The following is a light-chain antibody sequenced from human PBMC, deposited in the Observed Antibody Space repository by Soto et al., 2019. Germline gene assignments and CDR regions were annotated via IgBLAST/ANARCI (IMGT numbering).Light chain of an antibody. V-gene: IGLV2-14*03. Sequence: QSVLTQPASVSGSPGQSITISCSGTSSDIGTYHYVSWYQQHPDKAPKLIIYDVSNRPSGVSNRFSGSKSCNTASLTISGLQAEDEADYYCSSYTTSIRWVFGGGTQLTVL. CDR3: SSYTTSIRWV. CDR2: DVS. CDR1: SSDIGTYHY. J-gene: IGLJ3*02.